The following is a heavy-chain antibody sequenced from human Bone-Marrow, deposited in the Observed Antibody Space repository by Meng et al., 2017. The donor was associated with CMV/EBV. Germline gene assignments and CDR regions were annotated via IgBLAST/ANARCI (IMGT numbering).Heavy chain of an antibody. CDR2: INSDGSST. D-gene: IGHD4-23*01. CDR1: GFTFSSYW. Sequence: GESLKISCAASGFTFSSYWMHWVRQAPGKGLVWVSRINSDGSSTSYADSVKGRFTISRDNAKNTLYLQMNSLRAEDTAVYYCVSDFGGNFDGVFDYWGQGVLVTVSS. CDR3: VSDFGGNFDGVFDY. V-gene: IGHV3-74*01. J-gene: IGHJ4*02.